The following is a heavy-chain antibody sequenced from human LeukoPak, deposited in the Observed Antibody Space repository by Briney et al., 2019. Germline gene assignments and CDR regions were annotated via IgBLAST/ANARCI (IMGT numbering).Heavy chain of an antibody. CDR2: IYYSGST. V-gene: IGHV4-59*08. D-gene: IGHD2-2*02. J-gene: IGHJ3*02. Sequence: SETLSLTCTVSGGSISSYYWSWIRQPPGKGLEWIGYIYYSGSTNYNPSLKSRVTISVDTSKNQFSLKLSSVTAADTAVYYCASHIVVVPAAKPGDAFDIWGQGTMVTVSS. CDR1: GGSISSYY. CDR3: ASHIVVVPAAKPGDAFDI.